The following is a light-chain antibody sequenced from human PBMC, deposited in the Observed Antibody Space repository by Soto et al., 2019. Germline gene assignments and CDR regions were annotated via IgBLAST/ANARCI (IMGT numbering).Light chain of an antibody. CDR1: QSVSSSY. CDR2: GAS. V-gene: IGKV3-20*01. J-gene: IGKJ5*01. Sequence: IVLTQSPGTLSLSPGERATLSCRASQSVSSSYLAWYQQKPGQAPRLRIHGASSRATGIPDRISGSGSGTDFTRTISRLEPEDFAVYYCQQYGSSPITFGQGTRLEIK. CDR3: QQYGSSPIT.